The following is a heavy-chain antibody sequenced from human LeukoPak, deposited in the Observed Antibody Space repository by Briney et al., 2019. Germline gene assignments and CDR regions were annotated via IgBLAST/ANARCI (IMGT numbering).Heavy chain of an antibody. CDR2: ISYDGSNK. D-gene: IGHD3-10*01. CDR1: GFPFSSYA. V-gene: IGHV3-30*04. CDR3: AREKDAPNYYYGSGSYYNPPNYFDY. Sequence: GGSLLLSCAASGFPFSSYAMQGGRPAPGKGLEWVAVISYDGSNKYYADSGKGRFTISRDNSKNTLYLQMNSLRAEDTAVYYCAREKDAPNYYYGSGSYYNPPNYFDYWGQGTLVTVSS. J-gene: IGHJ4*02.